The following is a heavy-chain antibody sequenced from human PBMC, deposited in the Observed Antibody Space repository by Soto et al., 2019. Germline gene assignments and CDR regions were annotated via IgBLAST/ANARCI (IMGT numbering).Heavy chain of an antibody. CDR2: IYYSGST. Sequence: SETLSLTCTVSGGSISSYYWSWIRQPPGKGLEWIGYIYYSGSTNYNPSLKSRVTISVDTSKNQFSLKLSSVTAADTAVYYCARDYYGSGSPPLGYWGQGALVPVS. CDR3: ARDYYGSGSPPLGY. D-gene: IGHD3-10*01. V-gene: IGHV4-59*01. J-gene: IGHJ4*02. CDR1: GGSISSYY.